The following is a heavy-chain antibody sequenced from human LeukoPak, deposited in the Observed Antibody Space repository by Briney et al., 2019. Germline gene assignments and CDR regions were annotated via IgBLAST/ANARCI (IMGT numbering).Heavy chain of an antibody. J-gene: IGHJ4*02. CDR1: GFTFSDYY. V-gene: IGHV3-11*06. CDR3: ARGAITMVRGGVDS. D-gene: IGHD3-10*01. CDR2: ISSSSSYT. Sequence: PGGSLRLSCAASGFTFSDYYMSWIRQAPGKGLEWLSYISSSSSYTNYADSVKGRFTISRDNAKKSLYLHMNSLRAEDTAFYYCARGAITMVRGGVDSWGQGTLVTVSS.